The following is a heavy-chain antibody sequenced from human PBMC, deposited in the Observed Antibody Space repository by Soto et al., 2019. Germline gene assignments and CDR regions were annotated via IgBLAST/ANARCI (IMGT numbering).Heavy chain of an antibody. J-gene: IGHJ6*03. CDR2: IIPILGIA. CDR3: ARDGHSSSSRFNYYYYMDV. Sequence: QVQLVQSGAEVKKPGSWVKVSCKASGGTFSSYTISWVRQAPGQGLEGMGGIIPILGIANYAQKFQGRVTITADKSTSTAYMELSSLRSEDTAVYYCARDGHSSSSRFNYYYYMDVWGKGTTVTVSS. CDR1: GGTFSSYT. V-gene: IGHV1-69*08. D-gene: IGHD6-6*01.